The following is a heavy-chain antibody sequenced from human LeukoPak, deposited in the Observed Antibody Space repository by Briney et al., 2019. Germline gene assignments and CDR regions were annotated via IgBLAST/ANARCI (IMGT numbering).Heavy chain of an antibody. CDR3: ARFGRSKWLVN. J-gene: IGHJ4*02. D-gene: IGHD6-19*01. V-gene: IGHV3-7*01. Sequence: GGSLRLSCATSGFTFSSYWMSWVRQAPGKGLEWVANIKQDGSEKYYVDSVKGRFTISRDNAKNSLYLQMNSLRAEDTAVYYCARFGRSKWLVNWGQGTLVTVSS. CDR2: IKQDGSEK. CDR1: GFTFSSYW.